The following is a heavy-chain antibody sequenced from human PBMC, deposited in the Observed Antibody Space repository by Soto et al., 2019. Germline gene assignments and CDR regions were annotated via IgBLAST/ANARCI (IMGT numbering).Heavy chain of an antibody. J-gene: IGHJ4*02. D-gene: IGHD2-15*01. CDR2: ISAYNDDT. CDR1: GYTLTDFG. V-gene: IGHV1-18*01. CDR3: AREYCSGGSCYGVDY. Sequence: ASVKVSCKASGYTLTDFGISWVRQAPGQGLDWMGWISAYNDDTKYTQKLQGRVTMTTDTSTGTAYMELRSLRSDDTAVYYCAREYCSGGSCYGVDYWGQGTLVTVSS.